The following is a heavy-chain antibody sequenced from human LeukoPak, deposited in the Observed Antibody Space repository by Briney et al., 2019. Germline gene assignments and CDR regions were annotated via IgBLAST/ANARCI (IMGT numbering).Heavy chain of an antibody. CDR1: GFTFDDYG. CDR2: INWNGGST. D-gene: IGHD5-12*01. CDR3: ARDGYSGYDSQDDY. Sequence: SGGSLRLSCAASGFTFDDYGMSWVRQAPGKGLEWVSGINWNGGSTGYADSVKGRFTISRDNAKNSLYLQMNSLRAEDTALYYCARDGYSGYDSQDDYWGQGTQVTVSS. V-gene: IGHV3-20*04. J-gene: IGHJ4*02.